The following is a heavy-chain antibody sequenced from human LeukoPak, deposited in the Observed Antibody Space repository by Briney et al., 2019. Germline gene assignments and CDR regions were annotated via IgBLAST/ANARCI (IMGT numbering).Heavy chain of an antibody. Sequence: GGSLRLSCAASGFTFSSYGMHWVRQAPGKGLEWVAVISYDGSNKYYADSVKGRFTISRDNSKNTLYLQMNSLRAEDTAVYYCAKEAKRGYSYGFLDYWGQGTLVTVSS. D-gene: IGHD5-18*01. J-gene: IGHJ4*02. V-gene: IGHV3-30*18. CDR2: ISYDGSNK. CDR1: GFTFSSYG. CDR3: AKEAKRGYSYGFLDY.